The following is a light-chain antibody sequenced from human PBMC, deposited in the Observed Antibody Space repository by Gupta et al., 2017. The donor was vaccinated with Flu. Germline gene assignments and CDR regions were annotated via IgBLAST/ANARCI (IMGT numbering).Light chain of an antibody. J-gene: IGLJ1*01. Sequence: VLIQPPSVSVAPGQTARITCGGNNIGSKSVHWYQQKPGQAPVVVVSDDSARPSGIPERFSGSNSGNTATLTISRVEAGDEADYYCQVWDGSNDYVYVFGSGTKVTVL. CDR1: NIGSKS. CDR3: QVWDGSNDYVYV. CDR2: DDS. V-gene: IGLV3-21*02.